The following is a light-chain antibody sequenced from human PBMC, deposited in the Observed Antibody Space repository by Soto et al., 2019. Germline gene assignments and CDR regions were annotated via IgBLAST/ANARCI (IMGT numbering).Light chain of an antibody. J-gene: IGKJ1*01. CDR3: QQYYSYPST. CDR2: AAS. V-gene: IGKV1-17*01. Sequence: DIQMTQSPSSLSASVGDRVTIACRASQGIRNDLGWYQQKPGKAPKLLIYAASTLQSGVPSRFSGSGSGTDFTLTISCLQSEDFATYYCQQYYSYPSTFGQGTKVDIK. CDR1: QGIRND.